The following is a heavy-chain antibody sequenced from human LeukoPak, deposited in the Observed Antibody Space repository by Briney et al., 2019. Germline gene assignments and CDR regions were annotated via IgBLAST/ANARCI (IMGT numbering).Heavy chain of an antibody. CDR1: GYTFTSYG. D-gene: IGHD1-1*01. Sequence: ASVKVSCKASGYTFTSYGISWVRQAPGQGLEWMGWISAYNGNTNYAQKLQGRVTMTTDTSTSTAYMELRSLRSDDTAVYYCARDRRDNWNGDAFGIWGQGTMVTVSS. CDR3: ARDRRDNWNGDAFGI. J-gene: IGHJ3*02. CDR2: ISAYNGNT. V-gene: IGHV1-18*01.